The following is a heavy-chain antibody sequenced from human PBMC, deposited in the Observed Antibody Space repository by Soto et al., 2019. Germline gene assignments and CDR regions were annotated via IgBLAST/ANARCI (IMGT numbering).Heavy chain of an antibody. CDR1: GFTVSSYW. CDR2: IKQDGSEK. Sequence: EVQLVESGGGLIQHGGSLRLSCTASGFTVSSYWMSWVRQAPGKGLEWVANIKQDGSEKYYVDSVKGRFTISRDNAKNSLYLQMNSLRAEDTAVYYCAREIAPRVYFDYWGQGTLVTVSS. D-gene: IGHD3-22*01. J-gene: IGHJ4*02. CDR3: AREIAPRVYFDY. V-gene: IGHV3-7*01.